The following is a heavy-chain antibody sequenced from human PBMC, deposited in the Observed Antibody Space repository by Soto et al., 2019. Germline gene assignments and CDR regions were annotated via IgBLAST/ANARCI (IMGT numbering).Heavy chain of an antibody. CDR3: AREYTETVDGPTPYYFDY. V-gene: IGHV4-4*07. D-gene: IGHD6-19*01. CDR1: GDSISSYY. J-gene: IGHJ4*02. Sequence: XETLTLTCSVSGDSISSYYWSWIRRPSGKGLEWIGRIHAIGDTNYNPSLKSRVTMSIDSSKNHFSLKLSSVTAADTAIYYCAREYTETVDGPTPYYFDYWGQGTLVTVSS. CDR2: IHAIGDT.